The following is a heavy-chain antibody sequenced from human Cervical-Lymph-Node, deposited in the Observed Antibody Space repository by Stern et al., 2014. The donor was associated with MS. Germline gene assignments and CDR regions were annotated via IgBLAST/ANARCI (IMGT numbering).Heavy chain of an antibody. J-gene: IGHJ6*02. V-gene: IGHV2-70*11. D-gene: IGHD6-13*01. CDR1: GFSLSTSGMC. CDR2: IDWDDDK. Sequence: ESGPALVKATQTLTLTCTFSGFSLSTSGMCVSWIRQPPGKALEWLARIDWDDDKYYTASLKTRLTISKDTSKNQVVLSMTNMDPVDTATYYCARTEQQGFYDMDVWGQGTTVTVSS. CDR3: ARTEQQGFYDMDV.